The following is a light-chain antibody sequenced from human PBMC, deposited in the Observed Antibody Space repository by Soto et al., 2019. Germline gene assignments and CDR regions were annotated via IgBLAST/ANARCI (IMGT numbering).Light chain of an antibody. CDR1: QGLAHSDGNTY. CDR3: VEAALLPPA. J-gene: IGKJ1*01. CDR2: KTS. V-gene: IGKV2-24*01. Sequence: DFVLTQTPLSLNATLGQPASISCKSSQGLAHSDGNTYLSWLQQRPGQPPRLLIYKTSNRFSGVPDRFSGSGAGTDFTLKISKVEAEDVGVYYCVEAALLPPAFGHGTKVEIK.